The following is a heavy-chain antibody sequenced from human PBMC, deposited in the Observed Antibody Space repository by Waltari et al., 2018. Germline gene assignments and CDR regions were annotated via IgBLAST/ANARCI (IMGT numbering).Heavy chain of an antibody. V-gene: IGHV4-4*07. CDR1: GGSISSYY. J-gene: IGHJ5*02. D-gene: IGHD1-26*01. CDR3: TRGRGGGGSSNNWFDP. CDR2: IYTSGRN. Sequence: QVQLQESGPGLVKPSETLSLTCPVSGGSISSYYWSWIRQPAGKGLEWIGHIYTSGRNNYNPSRKSRVTMSVDTSKNQFSLKLNSVTAADTAIYYCTRGRGGGGSSNNWFDPWGQGTLVIVSS.